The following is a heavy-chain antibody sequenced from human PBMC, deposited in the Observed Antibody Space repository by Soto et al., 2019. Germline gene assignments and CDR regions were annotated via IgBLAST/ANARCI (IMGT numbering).Heavy chain of an antibody. CDR2: ISGSGTT. CDR1: GDTFNSHE. CDR3: ARGGIH. V-gene: IGHV3-48*03. D-gene: IGHD3-16*01. J-gene: IGHJ4*02. Sequence: GSLRLCCVASGDTFNSHEMNWVRQAPGKGLEWISSISGSGTTNYAESVKGRFTISRDNAHKSLFLEMKDLRVEDTAVYYCARGGIHWGQGTLVTVSS.